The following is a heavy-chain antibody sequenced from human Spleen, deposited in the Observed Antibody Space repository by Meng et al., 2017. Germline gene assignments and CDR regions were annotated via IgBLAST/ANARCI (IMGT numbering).Heavy chain of an antibody. CDR3: ARDRAGDNYCGGDCYLTGYMDV. D-gene: IGHD2-21*02. CDR2: IYYSGST. CDR1: GGSISSSSYY. Sequence: SETLSLTCTVSGGSISSSSYYWGWIRQPPGKGLEWIGSIYYSGSTYYNPSLKSRVTISVDTSKNQFSLKLSSVTAADTAVYYCARDRAGDNYCGGDCYLTGYMDVWGQGTTVTVSS. J-gene: IGHJ6*02. V-gene: IGHV4-39*07.